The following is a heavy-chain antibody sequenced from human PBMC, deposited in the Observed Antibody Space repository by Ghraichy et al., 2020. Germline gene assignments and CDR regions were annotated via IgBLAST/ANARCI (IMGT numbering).Heavy chain of an antibody. CDR1: VGSISSYY. CDR3: ARTTEDWYFDL. V-gene: IGHV4-59*01. CDR2: IYYSGNT. J-gene: IGHJ2*01. D-gene: IGHD1-1*01. Sequence: TLSLTCTVSVGSISSYYWSWIRQPPGKGLEWIGYIYYSGNTNYNPSLKSRVTVSVDTSKNQFSLKLSSVTAADTAVYYCARTTEDWYFDLWGRGTLVTVSS.